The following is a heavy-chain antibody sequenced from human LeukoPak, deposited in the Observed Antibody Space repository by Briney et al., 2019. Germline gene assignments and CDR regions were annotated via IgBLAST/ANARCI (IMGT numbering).Heavy chain of an antibody. J-gene: IGHJ4*02. Sequence: SVKVSCKASGGTFSSYTISWVRQAPGQGLEWMGRIIPILGIANYAQKFQGRVTITADKSTGTAYMELSSLRSEDTAVYYCARDGDTATPNTDHWGQGTLVTVSS. CDR2: IIPILGIA. V-gene: IGHV1-69*04. CDR3: ARDGDTATPNTDH. CDR1: GGTFSSYT. D-gene: IGHD5-18*01.